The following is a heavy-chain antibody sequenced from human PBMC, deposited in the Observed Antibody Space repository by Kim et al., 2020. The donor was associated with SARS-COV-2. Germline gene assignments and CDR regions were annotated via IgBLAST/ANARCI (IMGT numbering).Heavy chain of an antibody. CDR3: AKSGTTAVTIYFLDF. J-gene: IGHJ4*02. V-gene: IGHV3-23*01. D-gene: IGHD1-26*01. CDR2: ISGTGGTT. CDR1: GFSFSNYA. Sequence: GGSLRHSCAASGFSFSNYAMSWVRQAPGRSLEWVSVISGTGGTTYYGDAVKGRFTISRDNSNSTLYLQMNNLRADDTALYYCAKSGTTAVTIYFLDFWGRGALVTVSS.